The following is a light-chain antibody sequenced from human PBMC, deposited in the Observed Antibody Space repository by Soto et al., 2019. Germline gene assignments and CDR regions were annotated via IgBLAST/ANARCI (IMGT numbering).Light chain of an antibody. CDR2: DVS. CDR3: CSYAGSYTLI. Sequence: QSALTQPRSVSGSPGQSVTISCTGTSTNVGSYNFVSWYQQHPGKAPKFMIYDVSRRPSGAPDRFSGSRSGNTASLTISGLQADDEADYYCCSYAGSYTLIFGGGTKLTVL. CDR1: STNVGSYNF. V-gene: IGLV2-11*01. J-gene: IGLJ2*01.